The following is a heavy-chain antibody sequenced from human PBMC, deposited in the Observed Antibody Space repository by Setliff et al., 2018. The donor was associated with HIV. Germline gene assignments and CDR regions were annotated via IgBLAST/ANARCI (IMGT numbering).Heavy chain of an antibody. CDR1: GYSFTNSA. CDR3: ARGVVGARSFGD. V-gene: IGHV1-3*03. J-gene: IGHJ4*02. CDR2: INGGNGNT. Sequence: GASVKVSCKASGYSFTNSAIHWVRQAPGQRPEWMGWINGGNGNTKYSQQLQGRVTITRDTSATTAYMELSSLRSEDMAVYYCARGVVGARSFGDWGQGTLVTVSS. D-gene: IGHD1-26*01.